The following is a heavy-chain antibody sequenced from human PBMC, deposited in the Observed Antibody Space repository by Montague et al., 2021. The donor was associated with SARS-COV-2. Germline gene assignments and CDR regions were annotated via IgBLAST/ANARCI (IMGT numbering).Heavy chain of an antibody. D-gene: IGHD2/OR15-2a*01. CDR2: TYDDRPI. CDR1: GASTRGAYH. V-gene: IGHV4-31*03. J-gene: IGHJ1*01. CDR3: AAYVIGAGGRGS. Sequence: TLSLTCSVSGASTRGAYHWSWIRQHPGKDLEWIGHTYDDRPIYYNPSLRGRASISLDTSENRFSLTLTSVTAADTALYYCAAYVIGAGGRGSWGQGALVTVSS.